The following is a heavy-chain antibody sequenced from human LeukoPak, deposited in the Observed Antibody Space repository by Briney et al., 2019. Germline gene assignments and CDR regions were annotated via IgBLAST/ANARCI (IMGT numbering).Heavy chain of an antibody. Sequence: ASVKVSCKASGYTFTGYYMHWVRQAPGQGLEWMGWINPNSGGTNYAQKFQGWVTMTRDTSISTAYMELSRLRSDDTAVYYCASNMIPAAFLLYFDYWGQGTLVTVSS. D-gene: IGHD2-2*01. CDR1: GYTFTGYY. J-gene: IGHJ4*02. CDR2: INPNSGGT. CDR3: ASNMIPAAFLLYFDY. V-gene: IGHV1-2*04.